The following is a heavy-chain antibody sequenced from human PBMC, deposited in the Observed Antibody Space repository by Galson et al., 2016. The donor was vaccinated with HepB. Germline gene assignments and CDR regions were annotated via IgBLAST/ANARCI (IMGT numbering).Heavy chain of an antibody. CDR1: GFTFDDFA. CDR3: AKNDILAGYSAFDY. Sequence: SLRLSCAASGFTFDDFAMHWVRQAPGKGLAWVSGISWNGGIICYADSVKGRFTISRDSANNSLYLQMNSLRAEDTAVYYCAKNDILAGYSAFDYWGQGTLVTVSS. CDR2: ISWNGGII. J-gene: IGHJ4*02. V-gene: IGHV3-9*01. D-gene: IGHD3-9*01.